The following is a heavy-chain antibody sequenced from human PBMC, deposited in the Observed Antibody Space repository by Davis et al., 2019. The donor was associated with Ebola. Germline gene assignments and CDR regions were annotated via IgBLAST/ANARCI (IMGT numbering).Heavy chain of an antibody. V-gene: IGHV3-21*01. CDR1: GFTFSSYS. Sequence: PGGSLRLSCAASGFTFSSYSMNWVRQAPGKGLEWVSSISSSSSYIYYADSVKGRFTISRDNAKNSLYLQMNSLRAEDTAVYYCASGPRERDGYNRGIDYWGQGTLVTVSS. CDR2: ISSSSSYI. D-gene: IGHD5-24*01. CDR3: ASGPRERDGYNRGIDY. J-gene: IGHJ4*02.